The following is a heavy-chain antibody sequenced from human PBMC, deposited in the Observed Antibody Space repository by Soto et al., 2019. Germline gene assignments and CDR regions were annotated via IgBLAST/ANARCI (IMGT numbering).Heavy chain of an antibody. V-gene: IGHV3-33*01. CDR1: GFMFSNHG. CDR3: VRGDNWNDEASDY. J-gene: IGHJ4*02. CDR2: IWSDGNNR. Sequence: QVQLVESEGGVVQPGRSLRLSCAASGFMFSNHGMHWVRQAPGKGLEWVAVIWSDGNNRYYADSVKGRFTISRDNSKNTLYLQMNSLRAEDTAVYYCVRGDNWNDEASDYWGQGTLVTVSS. D-gene: IGHD1-1*01.